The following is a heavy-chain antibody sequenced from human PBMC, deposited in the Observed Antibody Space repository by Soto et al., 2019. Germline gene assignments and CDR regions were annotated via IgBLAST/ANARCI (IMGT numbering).Heavy chain of an antibody. V-gene: IGHV4-39*01. J-gene: IGHJ4*02. CDR1: GGSISSSSYY. Sequence: SETLSLTCTVSGGSISSSSYYWGWIRQPPGKGLEWIGSIYYSGSTYYNPSLKSRVTISVDTSKNQFSLKLSSVTAADTAVYYCATSRLRTYYDILTGAGFDYWGQGTLVTVSS. D-gene: IGHD3-9*01. CDR2: IYYSGST. CDR3: ATSRLRTYYDILTGAGFDY.